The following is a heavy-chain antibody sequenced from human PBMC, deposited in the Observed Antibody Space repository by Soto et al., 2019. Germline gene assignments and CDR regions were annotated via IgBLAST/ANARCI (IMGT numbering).Heavy chain of an antibody. V-gene: IGHV3-48*03. Sequence: GGSLRLSCAASGFTLSSYEMNWGRQAPGKGLECVSYINSSSSTIYYADSVNGRLTISRDNAKNSLYLQMNSLRAEDTAVYYCARDQNHDYWRQGTRVTVAS. CDR1: GFTLSSYE. CDR3: ARDQNHDY. CDR2: INSSSSTI. J-gene: IGHJ4*02.